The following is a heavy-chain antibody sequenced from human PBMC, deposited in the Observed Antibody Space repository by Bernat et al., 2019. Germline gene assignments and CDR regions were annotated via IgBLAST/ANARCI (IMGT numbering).Heavy chain of an antibody. CDR1: GFTFSSYG. V-gene: IGHV3-30*02. Sequence: QVQLVESGGGVVQPGGSLRLSCAASGFTFSSYGMHWVRQAPGKGLEWVGFIRYDGSNKEHADSVKGRFTRSRDNSRNRLYLQMNSLRAEDTAVYYCAKCQAERWLQLPTGAWGQGTLVTVSS. D-gene: IGHD5-24*01. J-gene: IGHJ4*02. CDR2: IRYDGSNK. CDR3: AKCQAERWLQLPTGA.